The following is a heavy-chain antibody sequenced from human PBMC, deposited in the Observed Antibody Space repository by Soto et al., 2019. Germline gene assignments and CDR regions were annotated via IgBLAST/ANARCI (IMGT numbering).Heavy chain of an antibody. J-gene: IGHJ5*02. Sequence: ASVKVSCKASGYTFTSYGISGVRQAPGQGLEGMGWISAYNGNTNYAQKLQGRVTMTTDTSTSTAYMELRSLRSDDTAVYYCARDLGCSSTSCYSLIAFTLNWFDPWGQGTLVTVSS. D-gene: IGHD2-2*01. V-gene: IGHV1-18*01. CDR3: ARDLGCSSTSCYSLIAFTLNWFDP. CDR2: ISAYNGNT. CDR1: GYTFTSYG.